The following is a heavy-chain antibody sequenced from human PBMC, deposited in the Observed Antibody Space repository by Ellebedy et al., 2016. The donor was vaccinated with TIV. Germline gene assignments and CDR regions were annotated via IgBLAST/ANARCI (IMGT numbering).Heavy chain of an antibody. CDR2: ISGRGGST. Sequence: GGSLRLXXPASGFTFSSYAMSWVRQAPGKGLEWVSAISGRGGSTYYADSVKGRFTISRDNSKNTLYLQMNSLRAEDTAVSYCAKDQEYSSRSFDYWGQGTLVTVSS. CDR3: AKDQEYSSRSFDY. D-gene: IGHD6-19*01. V-gene: IGHV3-23*01. CDR1: GFTFSSYA. J-gene: IGHJ4*02.